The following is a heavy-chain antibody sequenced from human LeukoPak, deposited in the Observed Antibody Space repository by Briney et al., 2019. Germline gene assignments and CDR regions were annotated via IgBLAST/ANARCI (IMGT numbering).Heavy chain of an antibody. CDR2: IVVGSGNT. CDR3: AADTHRSDSSGYRDFDY. V-gene: IGHV1-58*01. D-gene: IGHD3-22*01. Sequence: SMKVSCKASGFTFTSSAVQCVRQARGQRLEWIGWIVVGSGNTKYAQKFQERVTITRDMSTSTAYMELSSLRSEDTAVDYCAADTHRSDSSGYRDFDYWGQGTLVTVSS. J-gene: IGHJ4*02. CDR1: GFTFTSSA.